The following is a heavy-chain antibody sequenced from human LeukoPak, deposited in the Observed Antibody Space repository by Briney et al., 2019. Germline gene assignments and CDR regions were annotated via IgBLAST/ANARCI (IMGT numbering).Heavy chain of an antibody. J-gene: IGHJ4*02. CDR2: IKGDGSST. V-gene: IGHV3-74*01. Sequence: PGGSLRLSCAASGFTFTTYWMHWVRQVPGEGLVWVARIKGDGSSTRHADSMKGRFTISRDNSKNTLYLQMNSLRAEDTAVYYCARQWTYYYGSGHFDYWGQGTLVTVSS. CDR1: GFTFTTYW. CDR3: ARQWTYYYGSGHFDY. D-gene: IGHD3-10*01.